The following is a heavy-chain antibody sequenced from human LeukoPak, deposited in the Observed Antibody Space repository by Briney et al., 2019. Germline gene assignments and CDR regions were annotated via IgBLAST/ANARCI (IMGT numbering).Heavy chain of an antibody. CDR3: AKDLSSGWYLDAFDI. V-gene: IGHV3-30*18. Sequence: GGSLRLSCAASGFTFSSYGMHWVRQAPGKGQEWVAVISYDGSNKYYADSVKGRFTISRDNSKNTLYLQMNSLRAEDTAVYYCAKDLSSGWYLDAFDIWGQGTMVTVSS. CDR1: GFTFSSYG. J-gene: IGHJ3*02. D-gene: IGHD6-19*01. CDR2: ISYDGSNK.